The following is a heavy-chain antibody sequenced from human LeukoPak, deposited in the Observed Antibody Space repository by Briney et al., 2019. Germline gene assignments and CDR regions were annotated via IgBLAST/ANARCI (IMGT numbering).Heavy chain of an antibody. CDR3: ARNTPNYGDFDF. J-gene: IGHJ4*02. D-gene: IGHD4-17*01. Sequence: ASVKVSCKAFGYTFTSYDFNWVRQAPGQGLEWLGWMNPNSGDTGYAQRFQGRVSMTRDTSITTAYMELSSLRSDDTAIYYCARNTPNYGDFDFWGQGTLVTVSS. CDR1: GYTFTSYD. V-gene: IGHV1-8*01. CDR2: MNPNSGDT.